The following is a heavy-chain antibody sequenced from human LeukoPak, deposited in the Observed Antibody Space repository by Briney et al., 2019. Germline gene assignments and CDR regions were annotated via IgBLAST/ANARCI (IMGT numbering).Heavy chain of an antibody. CDR1: GGSISSSSYY. Sequence: SETLSLTCTVSGGSISSSSYYWGWIRQAPGKELEWIGNFYYSGSTYYNPSLKSRVTISVDTSKNQFSLKLTSVTAADTAVYYCARGGRGGLIVVVPAAFDYWGQGTLVTVSS. V-gene: IGHV4-39*01. CDR2: FYYSGST. D-gene: IGHD2-2*01. J-gene: IGHJ4*02. CDR3: ARGGRGGLIVVVPAAFDY.